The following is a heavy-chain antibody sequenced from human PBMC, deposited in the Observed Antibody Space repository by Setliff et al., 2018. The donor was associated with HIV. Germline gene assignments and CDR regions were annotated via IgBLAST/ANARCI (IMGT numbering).Heavy chain of an antibody. CDR1: GFTFSNYA. Sequence: SLRLSCAASGFTFSNYAVTWVRQAPGKGLEWVSSLSGSGDSTYYADSVKGRFTISRDNAKNTLYLQMNSLRAEDTAVYFCARELPGPPGALDIWGHGTMVTVSS. CDR2: LSGSGDST. CDR3: ARELPGPPGALDI. D-gene: IGHD7-27*01. J-gene: IGHJ3*02. V-gene: IGHV3-23*01.